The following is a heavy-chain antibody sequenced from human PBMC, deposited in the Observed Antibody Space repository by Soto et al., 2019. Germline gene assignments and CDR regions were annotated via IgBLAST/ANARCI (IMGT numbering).Heavy chain of an antibody. Sequence: VGSLRLSCAASGCTFTDYGMSWVRQAPGKVLEWVSTVSGSGKYTYYADSVKGRFTISRDNAKNSLSLQMNSLRPEDTALYYCVKDKWYNNTWYLDYWGQGALVTVSS. CDR3: VKDKWYNNTWYLDY. CDR1: GCTFTDYG. CDR2: VSGSGKYT. V-gene: IGHV3-23*01. D-gene: IGHD6-13*01. J-gene: IGHJ4*02.